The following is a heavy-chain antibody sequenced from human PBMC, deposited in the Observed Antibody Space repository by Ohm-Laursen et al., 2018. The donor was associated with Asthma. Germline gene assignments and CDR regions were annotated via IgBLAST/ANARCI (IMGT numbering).Heavy chain of an antibody. Sequence: ASVKVSCKASGLTFTSSAVQWVRQARGQRLEWIGWIVVGSGNTNYAQKFQERVTITRDMSTSTAYMELSSLRAEDTAVYYCARDSGHCSGGSCSGHFDYWGQGTLVTVSS. D-gene: IGHD2-15*01. V-gene: IGHV1-58*01. CDR2: IVVGSGNT. J-gene: IGHJ4*02. CDR3: ARDSGHCSGGSCSGHFDY. CDR1: GLTFTSSA.